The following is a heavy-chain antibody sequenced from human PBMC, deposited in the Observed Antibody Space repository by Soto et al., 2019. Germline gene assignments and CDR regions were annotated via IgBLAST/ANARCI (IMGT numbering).Heavy chain of an antibody. J-gene: IGHJ4*02. Sequence: KPSETLSLTCAVSGDSITTPHWWGWVRQPPGKGLEWIGEIFHSETTNYNPSLKSRVTISIDKFKNQFSLRLTSLTAADTAIYYCTRSTTLSRRLFFDSWGQGALVTVSS. CDR3: TRSTTLSRRLFFDS. CDR1: GDSITTPHW. D-gene: IGHD4-4*01. V-gene: IGHV4-4*02. CDR2: IFHSETT.